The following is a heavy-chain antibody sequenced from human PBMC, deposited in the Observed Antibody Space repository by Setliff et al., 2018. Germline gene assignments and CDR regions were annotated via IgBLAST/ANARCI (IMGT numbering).Heavy chain of an antibody. CDR1: GGSISSGSYY. J-gene: IGHJ4*02. Sequence: SETLSLTCSVSGGSISSGSYYWSWIRQSPGRGLEWIAYISYTGSTNYNPSLKSRVTISLDTSKNHFSLNLRSVTAADTAVYYCARLSPYNTGPPFDYWGQGTLVTVSS. D-gene: IGHD2-8*02. V-gene: IGHV4-61*03. CDR2: ISYTGST. CDR3: ARLSPYNTGPPFDY.